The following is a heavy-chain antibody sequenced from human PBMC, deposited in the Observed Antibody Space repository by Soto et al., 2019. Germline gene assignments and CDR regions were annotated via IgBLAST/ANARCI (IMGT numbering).Heavy chain of an antibody. CDR1: GFTLNTYG. CDR3: ARGDPLWSPYYYYHMDV. J-gene: IGHJ6*02. CDR2: SWYDGTNK. Sequence: GGSLRLSCAASGFTLNTYGMYWVRQAPGKGLEWVAVSWYDGTNKDYADSVKGRFTISRDNSRNTLYLQMNSLRAEDTAVYYYARGDPLWSPYYYYHMDVWGQGNMVTVAS. V-gene: IGHV3-33*07. D-gene: IGHD5-18*01.